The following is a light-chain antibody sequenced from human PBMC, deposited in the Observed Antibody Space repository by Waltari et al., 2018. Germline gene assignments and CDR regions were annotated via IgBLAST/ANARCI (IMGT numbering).Light chain of an antibody. CDR1: QDINNH. CDR2: AAS. CDR3: QKYNDVPQP. V-gene: IGKV1-27*01. J-gene: IGKJ4*01. Sequence: DIQMTQSQSSLSASVGDRVTITCRASQDINNHLAWYQRKPGKLPQLLIYAASTLHSGVPPRFSGSRSGTEFTLTISSLQPEDFATYYCQKYNDVPQPFGGGTKVEIK.